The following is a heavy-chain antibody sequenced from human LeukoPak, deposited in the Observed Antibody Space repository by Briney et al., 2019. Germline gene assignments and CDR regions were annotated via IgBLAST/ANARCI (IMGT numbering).Heavy chain of an antibody. CDR1: EYTFTSYV. D-gene: IGHD4-17*01. Sequence: ASVKVCCKASEYTFTSYVMNWVRQAPGQGLEWMGWINTNTGNPTYAQGFTGRFVFSLDTSVSTAYLQINSLKAEDTAVYYCARDRGDYAHYYYAMDVWGQGTTVTVSS. CDR2: INTNTGNP. V-gene: IGHV7-4-1*02. J-gene: IGHJ6*02. CDR3: ARDRGDYAHYYYAMDV.